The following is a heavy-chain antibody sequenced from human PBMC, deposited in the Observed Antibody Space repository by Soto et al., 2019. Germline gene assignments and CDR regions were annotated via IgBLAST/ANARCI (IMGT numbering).Heavy chain of an antibody. V-gene: IGHV1-18*04. CDR2: ISCYDGRT. CDR3: AREDDYDNSRMGLFHR. Sequence: CASVKVSCKASGYRFTIHGISWVRQAPGQGLEWMGWISCYDGRTRYAQNIQGRVTMTTDTSTSTTYMELRSLTSDDTAIYYCAREDDYDNSRMGLFHRRGQGTLITV. J-gene: IGHJ4*02. D-gene: IGHD3-22*01. CDR1: GYRFTIHG.